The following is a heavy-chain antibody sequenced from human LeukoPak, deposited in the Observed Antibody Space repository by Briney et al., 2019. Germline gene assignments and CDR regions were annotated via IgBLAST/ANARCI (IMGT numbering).Heavy chain of an antibody. CDR2: INHSGST. V-gene: IGHV4-34*01. Sequence: SETLSLTCAVYGGSFSGYYWSWIRKPPGKGLEWIGEINHSGSTNYNPSLKSRVTISVDTSKNQFSLKLSSVTAADTAVYYCARAASTEYCSSTSCYDWFDPWGQGTLVTVSS. D-gene: IGHD2-2*01. CDR1: GGSFSGYY. J-gene: IGHJ5*02. CDR3: ARAASTEYCSSTSCYDWFDP.